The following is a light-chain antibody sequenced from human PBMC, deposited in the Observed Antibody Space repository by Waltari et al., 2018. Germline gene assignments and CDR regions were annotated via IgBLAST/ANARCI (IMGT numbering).Light chain of an antibody. V-gene: IGKV1-9*01. J-gene: IGKJ4*01. CDR1: QGISTY. Sequence: DIQFTQSPSFLPAAVGDRVTITCRASQGISTYLAWYQQKPGKAPAVLIFAASSLQNGVPARFSGHGSGTEFTLTIRSLQPEDVGTYYCQQLNTYPLTFGGGTKVEIK. CDR3: QQLNTYPLT. CDR2: AAS.